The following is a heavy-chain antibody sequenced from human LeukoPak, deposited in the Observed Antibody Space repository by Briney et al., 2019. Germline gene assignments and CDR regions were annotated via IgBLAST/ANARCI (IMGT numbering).Heavy chain of an antibody. Sequence: SETLSLTCTVSGGSLSSRSHYWGWIRQPPGQGLEWIGSLSNSGNTYYNPSLKSRVTISVDTSKNEFSLKLSSVTAADTAVYYCVRWTAGTTEDSWGQGTLVTVSS. CDR3: VRWTAGTTEDS. CDR1: GGSLSSRSHY. J-gene: IGHJ4*02. CDR2: LSNSGNT. D-gene: IGHD1-1*01. V-gene: IGHV4-39*01.